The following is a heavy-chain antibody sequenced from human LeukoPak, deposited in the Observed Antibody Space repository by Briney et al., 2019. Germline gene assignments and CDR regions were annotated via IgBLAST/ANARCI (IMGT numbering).Heavy chain of an antibody. J-gene: IGHJ4*02. CDR2: ISSSGSNI. CDR3: ARDLRYSGWFDY. Sequence: PGGSLRLSCAASGFTFSDYYMSWIRQAPGKGLEWVSYISSSGSNINYADSVKGRFTISRDNAKNSLYLQMNSLRAEDTAVYYCARDLRYSGWFDYWGQGTLVTVSS. D-gene: IGHD6-19*01. CDR1: GFTFSDYY. V-gene: IGHV3-11*01.